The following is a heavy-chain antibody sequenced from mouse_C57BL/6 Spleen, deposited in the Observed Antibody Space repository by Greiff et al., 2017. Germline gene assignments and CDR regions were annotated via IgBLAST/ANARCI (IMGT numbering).Heavy chain of an antibody. J-gene: IGHJ2*01. V-gene: IGHV6-6*01. CDR1: GFTFSDAW. Sequence: EVKLEESGGGLVQPGGSMKLSCAASGFTFSDAWMDWVRQSPEKGLERVAEIRNKANNHATYYAESVKGRFTISRDDSKSSVYLQMNSLRAEDTGIYYCTSLYYAIDYWGQGTTLTVSS. CDR2: IRNKANNHAT. CDR3: TSLYYAIDY. D-gene: IGHD2-1*01.